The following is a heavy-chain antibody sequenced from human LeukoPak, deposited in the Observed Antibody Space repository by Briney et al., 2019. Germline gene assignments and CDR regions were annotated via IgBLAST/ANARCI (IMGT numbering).Heavy chain of an antibody. Sequence: PSETLSLTCIVSGGSISSISSNNYHWGWIRQPPGKELEWIGSIYYSGSTYYNPSLKSRVTISVDTSKNQFSLKLSSVTAADTALYYCAREMGVVTAHGIDVWGQGTTVTVSS. CDR1: GGSISSISSNNYH. D-gene: IGHD4-23*01. J-gene: IGHJ6*02. CDR3: AREMGVVTAHGIDV. V-gene: IGHV4-39*02. CDR2: IYYSGST.